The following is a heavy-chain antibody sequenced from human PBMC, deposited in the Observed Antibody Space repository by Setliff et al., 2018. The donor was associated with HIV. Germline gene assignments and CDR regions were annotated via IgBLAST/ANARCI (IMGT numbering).Heavy chain of an antibody. CDR3: ARTTILQKSFDL. CDR2: IYTSGST. Sequence: PSETLSLTCTVSGGSITSFYWNWIRQPAGRGLEWIGRIYTSGSTNYSPSLKSRVSMSVDTSRNRLSLRLTSVTAADTAVYFCARTTILQKSFDLWGQGTMVTVSS. CDR1: GGSITSFY. V-gene: IGHV4-4*07. J-gene: IGHJ3*01. D-gene: IGHD1-1*01.